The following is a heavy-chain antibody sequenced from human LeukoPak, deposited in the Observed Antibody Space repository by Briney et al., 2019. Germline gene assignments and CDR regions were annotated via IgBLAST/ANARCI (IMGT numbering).Heavy chain of an antibody. CDR3: ARRLRWQPLWGAFDI. Sequence: GGSLRLSCAASGFTFSSYAMSWVRQAPGKGLEWVSAISGSGGSTYYADSVKGRFTISRDNAKNSLYLQMNSLRAEDTAVYYCARRLRWQPLWGAFDIWGQGTMVTVSS. CDR1: GFTFSSYA. CDR2: ISGSGGST. V-gene: IGHV3-23*01. D-gene: IGHD4-23*01. J-gene: IGHJ3*02.